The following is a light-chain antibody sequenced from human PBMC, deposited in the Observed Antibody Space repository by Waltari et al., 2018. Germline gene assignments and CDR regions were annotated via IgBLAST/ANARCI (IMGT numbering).Light chain of an antibody. Sequence: QSALTQPASVSGSPGQSITISCTGTSSDVGGYNYVSWYQPHPGKAPKLMIYDVSNRPSGFSNRFSGSKSGNTASLTISGLQAEDEADYYCSSYTSSNTLGFGTGTKVTVL. CDR1: SSDVGGYNY. CDR2: DVS. CDR3: SSYTSSNTLG. J-gene: IGLJ1*01. V-gene: IGLV2-14*03.